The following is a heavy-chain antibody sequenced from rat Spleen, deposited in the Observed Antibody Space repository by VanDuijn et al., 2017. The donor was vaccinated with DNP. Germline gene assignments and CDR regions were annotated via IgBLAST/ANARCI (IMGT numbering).Heavy chain of an antibody. J-gene: IGHJ3*01. CDR1: GFTFSNYG. Sequence: EAQLVESGGGLVQPGRSMKLSCAASGFTFSNYGMAWVRQAPTKGLEWVASITNSGGSTYYRDSVKGRFTISRDDAKNTLYLQMNSLRSEDSATYYCASGSYYGYKWFAYWGQGTLVTVSS. CDR3: ASGSYYGYKWFAY. V-gene: IGHV5S13*01. CDR2: ITNSGGST. D-gene: IGHD1-9*01.